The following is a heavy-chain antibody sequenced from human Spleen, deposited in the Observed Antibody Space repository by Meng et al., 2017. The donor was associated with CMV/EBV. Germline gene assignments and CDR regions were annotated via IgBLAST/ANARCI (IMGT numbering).Heavy chain of an antibody. CDR3: ARAMDV. J-gene: IGHJ6*02. Sequence: GESLKISCVASGFTVSGNYMSWVRQAPGRGLEWVANIKQDGSEKHYVDSVKGRFTISRDNAKNSVYLQMNSLRADDTAVYYCARAMDVWGQGTTVTVSS. CDR2: IKQDGSEK. CDR1: GFTVSGNY. V-gene: IGHV3-7*01.